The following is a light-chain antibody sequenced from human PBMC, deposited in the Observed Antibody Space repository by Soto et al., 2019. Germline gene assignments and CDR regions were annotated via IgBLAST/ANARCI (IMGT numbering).Light chain of an antibody. V-gene: IGKV3-11*01. CDR1: QSVSSY. CDR2: DAS. Sequence: EIVLTQSPAILSMSPGERATLSCTASQSVSSYFAWYQQKPGQAPRLLIYDASNSATGVPARFSGSGSGTDFTLTISSLEPEDFAVYYCQQRRYWPMTFGQGTKVEIK. CDR3: QQRRYWPMT. J-gene: IGKJ1*01.